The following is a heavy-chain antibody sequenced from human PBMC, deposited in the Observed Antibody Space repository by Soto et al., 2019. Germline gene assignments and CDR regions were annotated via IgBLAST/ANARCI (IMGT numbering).Heavy chain of an antibody. CDR3: ARDAYSSAGYYCHGMDV. J-gene: IGHJ6*02. CDR2: IFYTGTT. CDR1: GASINSGGFY. D-gene: IGHD6-25*01. Sequence: SETLSLTCNVSGASINSGGFYWTWVRQRPGKGLEWIGYIFYTGTTYYSPSLMSRATISVDTSEKQFYLKLNSVTAADTAVYYCARDAYSSAGYYCHGMDVWGQGTTDIVSS. V-gene: IGHV4-31*03.